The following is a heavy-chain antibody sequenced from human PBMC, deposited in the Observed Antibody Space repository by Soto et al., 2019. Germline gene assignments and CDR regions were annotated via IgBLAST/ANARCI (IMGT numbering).Heavy chain of an antibody. J-gene: IGHJ6*02. CDR2: ISYDGNNK. CDR1: GFTFSSYS. V-gene: IGHV3-30-3*01. D-gene: IGHD5-12*01. Sequence: VRSGGGVVQPGRSLRLSCAASGFTFSSYSMHWVRQAPGKGLEWVAVISYDGNNKYYADSEKGRFTISRDNSKNTVYLQMNSLRGDDTAIYYCARDRGIYTILYYYYGMDVWGQGTTVTVSS. CDR3: ARDRGIYTILYYYYGMDV.